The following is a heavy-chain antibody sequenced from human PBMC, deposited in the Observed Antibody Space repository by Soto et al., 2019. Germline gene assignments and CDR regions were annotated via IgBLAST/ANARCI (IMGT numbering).Heavy chain of an antibody. CDR3: ARHRRETGTYAQPLDS. CDR2: ISSSGST. Sequence: PSETLSLTCTVSGGSVSDSNFYRGWVRQPPGKGLEWIGSISSSGSTYYFPSLKSRVTMSVDTSTNQFSLTLNSVIATDTALYFCARHRRETGTYAQPLDSWGQGALVTVSS. D-gene: IGHD1-1*01. J-gene: IGHJ4*02. V-gene: IGHV4-39*01. CDR1: GGSVSDSNFY.